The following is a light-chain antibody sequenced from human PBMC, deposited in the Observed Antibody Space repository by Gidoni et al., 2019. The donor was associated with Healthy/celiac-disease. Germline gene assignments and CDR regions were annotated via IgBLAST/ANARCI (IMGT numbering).Light chain of an antibody. V-gene: IGKV1-5*03. CDR1: QSISSW. CDR2: KAS. CDR3: QQYNSNSLT. Sequence: DIQMTQSPSTLSASVGDRVTITCRASQSISSWLAWYQRKPGKAPKLLIYKASSLESGVPSRFSGSGSGTEFTLTISSLQPDDFATYYCQQYNSNSLTFGGXTKVEIK. J-gene: IGKJ4*02.